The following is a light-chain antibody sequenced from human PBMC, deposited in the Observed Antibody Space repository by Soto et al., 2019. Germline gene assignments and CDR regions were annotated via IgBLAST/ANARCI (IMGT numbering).Light chain of an antibody. CDR2: DAF. Sequence: EIALTQSPSTLSSSPGAKATISCRASQSVSRYLTWYQQKPDQAPRLLIYDAFNRATGIPARFSGSGSGTDFTLTISSLEPEDFVVYYCQQRSNWPITFGQGTRLEIK. V-gene: IGKV3-11*01. J-gene: IGKJ5*01. CDR1: QSVSRY. CDR3: QQRSNWPIT.